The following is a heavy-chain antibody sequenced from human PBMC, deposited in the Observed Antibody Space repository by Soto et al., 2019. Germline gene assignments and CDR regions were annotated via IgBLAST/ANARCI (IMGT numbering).Heavy chain of an antibody. CDR2: ISGSGGST. CDR1: GFTFSSYA. J-gene: IGHJ1*01. D-gene: IGHD3-22*01. Sequence: GGFLRLSCAASGFTFSSYAMSWVRQAPGKGLEWVSAISGSGGSTYYADSVKGRFTISRDNSKNTLYLQMNSLRAEDTAVYYCAKDPPYYYDSSGYPEYFQHWGQGTLVTVSS. V-gene: IGHV3-23*01. CDR3: AKDPPYYYDSSGYPEYFQH.